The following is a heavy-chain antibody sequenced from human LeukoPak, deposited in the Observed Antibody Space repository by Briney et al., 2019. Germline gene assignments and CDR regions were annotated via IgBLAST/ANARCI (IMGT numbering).Heavy chain of an antibody. D-gene: IGHD3-10*01. V-gene: IGHV1-2*02. CDR2: INPNSGGT. CDR3: ARDLSQNSITMVRGVTYYFDY. CDR1: GYTFTGYY. J-gene: IGHJ4*01. Sequence: GASVKVSCKASGYTFTGYYMHWVRQAPGQGLEWMGWINPNSGGTNYAQKFQGRVTMTRDTSISTAYMELSRLRSDDTAVYYCARDLSQNSITMVRGVTYYFDYWGHGTLVTVSS.